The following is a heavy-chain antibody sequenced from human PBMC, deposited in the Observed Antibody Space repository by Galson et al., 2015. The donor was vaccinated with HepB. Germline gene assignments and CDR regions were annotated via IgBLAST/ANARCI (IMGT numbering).Heavy chain of an antibody. CDR2: ISAYNGNT. V-gene: IGHV1-18*01. D-gene: IGHD6-13*01. CDR1: GYTFTSYG. Sequence: QSGAEVKKPGASVTVSCKASGYTFTSYGIHWVRHAPGQGLEWMGWISAYNGNTKYAQKLHDRITMTRDTSTSTAFMEMRSLTSDDTALYYCASGGAAPGWWGQGTLVTVSS. CDR3: ASGGAAPGW. J-gene: IGHJ4*02.